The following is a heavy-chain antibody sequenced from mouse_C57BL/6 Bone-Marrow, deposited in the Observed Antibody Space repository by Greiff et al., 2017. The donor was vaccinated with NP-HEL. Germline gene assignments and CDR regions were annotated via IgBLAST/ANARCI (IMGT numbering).Heavy chain of an antibody. CDR2: IDPSDSYT. V-gene: IGHV1-59*01. CDR3: ARWRVLLRSHYFDY. CDR1: GYTFTSYW. D-gene: IGHD1-1*01. J-gene: IGHJ2*01. Sequence: QVQLQQPGAELVRPGTSVKLSCKASGYTFTSYWMHWVKQRPGQGLEWIGVIDPSDSYTNYNQKFKGKATLTVDTSSSTAYMQLSSLTSEDSAVYYCARWRVLLRSHYFDYWGQGTTLTVSS.